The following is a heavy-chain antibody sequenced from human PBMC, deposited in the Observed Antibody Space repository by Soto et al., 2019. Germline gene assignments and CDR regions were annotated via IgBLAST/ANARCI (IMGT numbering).Heavy chain of an antibody. Sequence: GGSLRLSCAASGFTVSSNYMSWVRQAPGKGLEWVSVIYSGGSTYYADSVKGRFTISRDNSKNTLYLQMNSLRAEDTAVYYCARVYRYSSSSRYYYYGMDVWGQGTTVTVSS. CDR2: IYSGGST. CDR3: ARVYRYSSSSRYYYYGMDV. CDR1: GFTVSSNY. V-gene: IGHV3-53*01. D-gene: IGHD6-6*01. J-gene: IGHJ6*02.